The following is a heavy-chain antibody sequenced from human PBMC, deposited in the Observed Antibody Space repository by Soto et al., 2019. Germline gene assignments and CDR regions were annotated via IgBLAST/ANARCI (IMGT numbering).Heavy chain of an antibody. D-gene: IGHD4-17*01. CDR3: AKLYGYGDYPGNDY. J-gene: IGHJ4*02. Sequence: HPGGSLRLSCAASGFTFSSYAMSWVRQAPGKGLEWVSAISGSGGSTYYADSVKGRFTISRDNSKNTLYLQMNSLRAEDTAVYYCAKLYGYGDYPGNDYWGQGTLVTVSS. V-gene: IGHV3-23*01. CDR2: ISGSGGST. CDR1: GFTFSSYA.